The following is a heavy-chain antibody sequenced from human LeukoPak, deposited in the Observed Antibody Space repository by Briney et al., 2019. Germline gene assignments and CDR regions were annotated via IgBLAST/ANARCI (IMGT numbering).Heavy chain of an antibody. CDR3: AGGTGFIIKD. CDR2: IKQDGSEK. J-gene: IGHJ4*02. D-gene: IGHD3-9*01. V-gene: IGHV3-7*03. CDR1: GFTFSLYW. Sequence: GGSLRLSCAASGFTFSLYWMNWVRRSPGKGLEWVANIKQDGSEKNYVDSVKGRFTISRDNAKNSLYLQMNNLRVEDTAMYYCAGGTGFIIKDWGQGTLVTVSS.